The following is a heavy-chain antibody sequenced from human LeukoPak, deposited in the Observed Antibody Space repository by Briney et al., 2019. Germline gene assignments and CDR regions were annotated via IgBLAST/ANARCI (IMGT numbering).Heavy chain of an antibody. J-gene: IGHJ4*02. V-gene: IGHV4-34*01. Sequence: SETLSLTCAAYGGSFSGYYWSWIRQPPGKGLEWIGEINHSGSTNYNPSLKSRVTISVDTSKNQFSLKLSSVTAADTAVYYCARDAGDGSLTSFDHWGQGTLVTVSS. D-gene: IGHD5-24*01. CDR3: ARDAGDGSLTSFDH. CDR1: GGSFSGYY. CDR2: INHSGST.